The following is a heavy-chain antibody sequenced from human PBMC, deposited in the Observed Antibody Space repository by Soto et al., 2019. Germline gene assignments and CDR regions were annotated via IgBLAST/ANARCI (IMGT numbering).Heavy chain of an antibody. D-gene: IGHD2-15*01. V-gene: IGHV4-59*08. J-gene: IGHJ3*02. CDR3: ARPSPRYCSGGSCLEFPDAFDI. CDR2: IYYSGST. CDR1: GGSISSYY. Sequence: SETLSLTCTVSGGSISSYYWSWIRQPPGKGLGWIGYIYYSGSTNYNPSLKSRVTISVDTSKNQFSLKLSSVTAADTAVYYCARPSPRYCSGGSCLEFPDAFDIWGQGTMVTVSS.